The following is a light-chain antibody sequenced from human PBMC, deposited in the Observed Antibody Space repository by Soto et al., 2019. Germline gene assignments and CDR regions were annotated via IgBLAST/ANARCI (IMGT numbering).Light chain of an antibody. CDR1: SSNIGSNT. J-gene: IGLJ1*01. V-gene: IGLV1-44*01. CDR3: APWDASLNGYV. CDR2: SSN. Sequence: QSARTQPASASGVPGQGGTITCSGSSSNIGSNTVNWYQQLPGTAPKLLIYSSNQRPSGVPDRFSGSKSGTSASLAISGLQSEKEANYYCAPWDASLNGYVFGPGTKVPVL.